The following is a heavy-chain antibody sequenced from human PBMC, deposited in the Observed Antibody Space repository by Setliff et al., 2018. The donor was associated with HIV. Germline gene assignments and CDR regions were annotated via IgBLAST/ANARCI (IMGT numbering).Heavy chain of an antibody. CDR3: VRVGIGYDFWSGYLPFDI. CDR1: GFTFSDYY. Sequence: PGGSLRLSCAASGFTFSDYYMSWIRQAPGKGLEWISYISSSGTTLYYADSVKGRFTVSRDNAKNSLYLQMISLRADDTAVYYCVRVGIGYDFWSGYLPFDIWGQGRLVTVS. V-gene: IGHV3-11*04. CDR2: ISSSGTTL. J-gene: IGHJ3*02. D-gene: IGHD3-3*01.